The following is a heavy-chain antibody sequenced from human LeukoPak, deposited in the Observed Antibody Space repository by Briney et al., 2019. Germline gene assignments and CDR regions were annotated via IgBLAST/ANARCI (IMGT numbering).Heavy chain of an antibody. V-gene: IGHV3-7*01. CDR1: GFTFSSYW. J-gene: IGHJ4*02. CDR3: TRMSGGTYDY. CDR2: IKEDGSEK. D-gene: IGHD1-26*01. Sequence: GGSLRLSCAASGFTFSSYWMTWVRQAPGKGLEWVANIKEDGSEKYYVDSVKGRFTFSRDNAKNSVFLQMNSLRAEDTAVYYCTRMSGGTYDYWGQGTLVTVSS.